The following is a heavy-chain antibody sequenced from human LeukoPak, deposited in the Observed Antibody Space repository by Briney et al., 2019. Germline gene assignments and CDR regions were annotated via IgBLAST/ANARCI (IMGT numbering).Heavy chain of an antibody. Sequence: SETLSLTCTVSGGSISSSSYYWGWIRQPPGKGLEWIGSIYYSGSTYYNPSLKSRVTISVDTSKNQFSLKLSSVTAVDTAVYYSARHRYGYYFDYWGQGTLVTVSS. J-gene: IGHJ4*02. V-gene: IGHV4-39*01. CDR2: IYYSGST. CDR1: GGSISSSSYY. CDR3: ARHRYGYYFDY. D-gene: IGHD1-14*01.